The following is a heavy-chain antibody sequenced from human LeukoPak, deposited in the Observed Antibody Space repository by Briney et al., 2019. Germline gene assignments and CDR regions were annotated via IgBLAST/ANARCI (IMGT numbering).Heavy chain of an antibody. CDR3: ARGPYYGSGTFDY. Sequence: GGSLRLSCAASGFTFSSYGMHWVRQAPGKGLEWVAVISYDGSDKYYADSVEGLFTISRDNSNNILYLQVNSLRAEDAAVYFCARGPYYGSGTFDYWGQGTLVTVSS. CDR2: ISYDGSDK. D-gene: IGHD3-10*01. V-gene: IGHV3-30*03. J-gene: IGHJ4*02. CDR1: GFTFSSYG.